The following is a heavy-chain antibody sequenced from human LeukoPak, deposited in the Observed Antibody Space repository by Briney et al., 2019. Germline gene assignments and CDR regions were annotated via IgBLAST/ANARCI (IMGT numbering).Heavy chain of an antibody. Sequence: GGSLRLSCAASGFTFSSYWMSWVRQAPGKGLEWVANIKEDGSEKYYVDSVKGRFTISRDNAKNSLSLQMNSLRAEDTAVYYCARLSGDWYLVDYWGQGSLVTVSS. V-gene: IGHV3-7*05. CDR3: ARLSGDWYLVDY. J-gene: IGHJ4*02. CDR2: IKEDGSEK. D-gene: IGHD6-19*01. CDR1: GFTFSSYW.